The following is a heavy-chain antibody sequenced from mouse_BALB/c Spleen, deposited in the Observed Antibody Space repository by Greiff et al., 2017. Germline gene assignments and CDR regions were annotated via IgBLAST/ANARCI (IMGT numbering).Heavy chain of an antibody. J-gene: IGHJ4*01. Sequence: EVQRVESGGGLVQPGGSRKLSFAASGFTFSDYGMAWVRQAPGKGPEWVAFISNLAYSIYYADTVTGRFTISRENAKNTLYLEMSSLRSEDTAMYYCARATTVYAMDYWGQGTSVTVSS. CDR3: ARATTVYAMDY. D-gene: IGHD1-1*01. CDR2: ISNLAYSI. V-gene: IGHV5-15*02. CDR1: GFTFSDYG.